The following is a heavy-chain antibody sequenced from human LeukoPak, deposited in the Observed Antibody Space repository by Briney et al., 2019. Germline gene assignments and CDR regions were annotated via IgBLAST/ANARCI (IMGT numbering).Heavy chain of an antibody. D-gene: IGHD3-10*01. J-gene: IGHJ4*02. CDR3: AKLRGVTRGGSEK. CDR1: GFTFSSYA. V-gene: IGHV3-23*01. Sequence: PSGGSLRLSCAASGFTFSSYAMSWVRQAPGKGLEWVSGISGSDGSTYYADSVKGRFTISRDNSKNTLYLQMNSLRAEDTAVYYCAKLRGVTRGGSEKWGQGTLVTVSS. CDR2: ISGSDGST.